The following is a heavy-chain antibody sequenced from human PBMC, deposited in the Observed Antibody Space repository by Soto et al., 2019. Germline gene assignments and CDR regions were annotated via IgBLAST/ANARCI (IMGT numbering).Heavy chain of an antibody. V-gene: IGHV4-4*07. J-gene: IGHJ5*02. Sequence: SETLSLTCPVSGDSISSYYWSWIRQPAGKVLEGIGRVYRHGSTNYNPSLKSRVTMSLDTSNNQFSLKLSSVTAADTAVYYCARDTGSYYPWFDPWGQGTLVNVSS. D-gene: IGHD1-26*01. CDR2: VYRHGST. CDR1: GDSISSYY. CDR3: ARDTGSYYPWFDP.